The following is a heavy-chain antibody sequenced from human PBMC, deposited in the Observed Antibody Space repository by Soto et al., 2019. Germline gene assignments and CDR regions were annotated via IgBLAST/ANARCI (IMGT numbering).Heavy chain of an antibody. D-gene: IGHD1-1*01. CDR1: GGSISSGGYY. J-gene: IGHJ3*02. CDR2: IYYSGST. V-gene: IGHV4-31*03. CDR3: ASGTYHPYAFDI. Sequence: QVQLQESGPGLVKPSQTLSLTCTVSGGSISSGGYYWSWIRQHPGKGLEWIGYIYYSGSTYYNPSLKSRVXIXVXXPKNQFSLKLSSVTAADTAVYYCASGTYHPYAFDIWGQGTMVTVSS.